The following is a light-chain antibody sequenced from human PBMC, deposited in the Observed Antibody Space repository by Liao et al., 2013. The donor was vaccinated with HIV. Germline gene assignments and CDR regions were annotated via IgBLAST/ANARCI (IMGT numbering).Light chain of an antibody. Sequence: SYELTQPPSVSVSPGQTASITCSGDKLGDKYACWYQQKPGQSPVLVIYQDSDRPSGIPERFSGSNSGNTATLTISRVEAGDEAEYYCQVWDSSSDHPYVFGTGTKVTVL. CDR2: QDS. CDR1: KLGDKY. V-gene: IGLV3-1*01. J-gene: IGLJ1*01. CDR3: QVWDSSSDHPYV.